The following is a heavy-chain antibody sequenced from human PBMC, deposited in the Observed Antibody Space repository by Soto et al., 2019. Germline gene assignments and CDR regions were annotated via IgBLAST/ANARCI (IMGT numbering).Heavy chain of an antibody. V-gene: IGHV4-61*01. CDR3: ARSRPDTAMVFDY. CDR2: IYYSGST. D-gene: IGHD5-18*01. Sequence: PSETLSLTCTVSGGSVSSGSYYWSWIRQPPGKGLEWIGYIYYSGSTNYNPSLKSRVTISVDTSKNQFSLKLSSVTAADTAVYYCARSRPDTAMVFDYWGQGTLVTVS. J-gene: IGHJ4*02. CDR1: GGSVSSGSYY.